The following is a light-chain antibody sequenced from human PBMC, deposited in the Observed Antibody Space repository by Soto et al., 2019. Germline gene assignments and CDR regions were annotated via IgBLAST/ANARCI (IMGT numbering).Light chain of an antibody. V-gene: IGLV4-69*01. J-gene: IGLJ3*02. CDR3: QTWDSGIWV. Sequence: QSVLTQSPSASASLGASVKLTCTLSSGHSSYAIAWHQQQPEKGPRYLMKFNSDGSHSKGDGIPDRFSGSSSGAERYLTISRLQSEDEADYYCQTWDSGIWVFGGGTKLTV. CDR1: SGHSSYA. CDR2: FNSDGSH.